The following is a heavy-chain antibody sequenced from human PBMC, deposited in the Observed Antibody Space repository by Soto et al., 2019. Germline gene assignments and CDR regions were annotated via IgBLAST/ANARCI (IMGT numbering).Heavy chain of an antibody. CDR1: GYTFTSYY. CDR3: ARDRGYCSGGSCYLFDY. CDR2: INPSGGST. V-gene: IGHV1-46*03. J-gene: IGHJ4*02. Sequence: QVQLVQSGAEVKKPGASVKVSCKASGYTFTSYYMHWVRQAPGQGLEWMGIINPSGGSTSYAQKFQGRVTMTGDTSTSTVYMELSSLRSEDTAVYYCARDRGYCSGGSCYLFDYWGQGTLVTVSS. D-gene: IGHD2-15*01.